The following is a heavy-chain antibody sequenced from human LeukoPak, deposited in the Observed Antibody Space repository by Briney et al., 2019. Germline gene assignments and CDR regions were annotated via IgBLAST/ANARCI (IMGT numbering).Heavy chain of an antibody. V-gene: IGHV1-24*01. D-gene: IGHD3-3*01. CDR1: GYTLTELS. CDR2: FDPEDGET. CDR3: ATLTIFGVVTPMDV. Sequence: ASVKVSCKVSGYTLTELSMHRVRQAPGKGLEWMGGFDPEDGETIYAQKFQGRVTMTEDTSTDTAYMELSSLRSEDTAVYYCATLTIFGVVTPMDVWGQGTTVTVSS. J-gene: IGHJ6*02.